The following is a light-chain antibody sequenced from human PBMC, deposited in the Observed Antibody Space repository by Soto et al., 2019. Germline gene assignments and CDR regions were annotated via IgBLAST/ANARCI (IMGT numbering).Light chain of an antibody. J-gene: IGKJ1*01. CDR2: GAS. CDR3: QQYGSSGT. Sequence: DIVLTQSPGTLSLSPGERATLSCRASQNVRNTYLAWYQQKAGQAPRLLIYGASNRATGIPDRFSGSGSGTDFTLTISRLEPEDFAVYYCQQYGSSGTFGQGTKVDIK. CDR1: QNVRNTY. V-gene: IGKV3-20*01.